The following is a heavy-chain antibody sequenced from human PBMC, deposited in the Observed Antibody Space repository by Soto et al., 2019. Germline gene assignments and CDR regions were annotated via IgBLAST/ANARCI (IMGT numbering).Heavy chain of an antibody. D-gene: IGHD5-18*01. CDR3: ARGLMDTAMVTGVWYFDY. J-gene: IGHJ4*02. CDR2: ISAYNGNT. CDR1: GYTFTSYG. Sequence: QVQLVQSGAEVKKPGASVKVSCKASGYTFTSYGISWVRQAPGQGLEWMGWISAYNGNTNYAQKLQGRVTMTTDTATSTAYKELRSVRSDDTAVYYCARGLMDTAMVTGVWYFDYWGQGTLVTVSS. V-gene: IGHV1-18*01.